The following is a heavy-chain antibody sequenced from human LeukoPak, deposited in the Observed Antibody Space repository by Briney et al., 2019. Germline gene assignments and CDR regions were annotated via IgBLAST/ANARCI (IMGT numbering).Heavy chain of an antibody. J-gene: IGHJ4*02. D-gene: IGHD3-3*01. CDR2: ISSSSSYI. CDR3: ARDSESNYDFWSGYSPSFDY. V-gene: IGHV3-21*01. CDR1: GFTFSSYS. Sequence: GGSLRLSCAASGFTFSSYSMNWVRQAPGKGLEWVSSISSSSSYIYYADSVKGRFTISRDNAKNSLYLQMNSLRAEDTAVYYCARDSESNYDFWSGYSPSFDYWGQGTLVTVSS.